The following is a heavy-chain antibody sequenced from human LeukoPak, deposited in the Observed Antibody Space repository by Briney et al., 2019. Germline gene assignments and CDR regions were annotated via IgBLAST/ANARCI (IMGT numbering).Heavy chain of an antibody. CDR2: IIPIFGTA. CDR1: GGTFSSYA. Sequence: SVKVSCKASGGTFSSYAISWVRQAPGQGLEWMGGIIPIFGTANYAQKFQGRVTITTDKSTSTAYMELSSLRSEDTAVYYCARVLGSSGYSFDYWGQGTLVTVSS. J-gene: IGHJ4*02. D-gene: IGHD3-22*01. CDR3: ARVLGSSGYSFDY. V-gene: IGHV1-69*05.